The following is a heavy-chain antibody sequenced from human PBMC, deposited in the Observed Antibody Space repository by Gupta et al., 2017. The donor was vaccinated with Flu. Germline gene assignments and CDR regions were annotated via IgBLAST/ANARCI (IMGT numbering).Heavy chain of an antibody. CDR1: GGSFSGYY. CDR3: ARGRRNYYDSSGYYQN. V-gene: IGHV4-34*01. CDR2: INHSGST. D-gene: IGHD3-22*01. J-gene: IGHJ4*02. Sequence: QVQLQQWGAGLLKPSETLSLTCAVYGGSFSGYYWSWIRQPPGKGLEWIGEINHSGSTNYNPSLKSRVTISVDTSKNQFALKLSSVTAADTAVYYCARGRRNYYDSSGYYQNWGQGTLVTVSS.